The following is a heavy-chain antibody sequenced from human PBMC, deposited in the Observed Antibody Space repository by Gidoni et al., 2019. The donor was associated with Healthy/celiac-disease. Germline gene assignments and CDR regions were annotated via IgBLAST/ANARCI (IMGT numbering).Heavy chain of an antibody. CDR2: ISWNSGSI. Sequence: EVQLVESGGGLVQPGRSLRLSCAASGLTFDDYAMHWVRQAPGKGLEWFSGISWNSGSIGYADSVKGRFTISRDNAKNSLYLQMNSLRAEDTALYYCANGPGSSTSHFDYWGQGTLVTVSS. D-gene: IGHD2-2*01. V-gene: IGHV3-9*01. J-gene: IGHJ4*02. CDR3: ANGPGSSTSHFDY. CDR1: GLTFDDYA.